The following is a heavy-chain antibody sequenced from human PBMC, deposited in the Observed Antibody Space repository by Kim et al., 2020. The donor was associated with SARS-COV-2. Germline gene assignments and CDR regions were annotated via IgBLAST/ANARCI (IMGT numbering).Heavy chain of an antibody. D-gene: IGHD2-21*01. J-gene: IGHJ2*01. V-gene: IGHV3-11*05. Sequence: SVKGRFTISRDNAKNSLYLQMNSLRAEDTAVYYCARGPFRNVNVRGYFDLWGRGTLVTVSS. CDR3: ARGPFRNVNVRGYFDL.